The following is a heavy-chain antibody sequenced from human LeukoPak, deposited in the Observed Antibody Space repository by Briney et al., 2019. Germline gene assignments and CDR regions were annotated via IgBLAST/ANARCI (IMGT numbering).Heavy chain of an antibody. CDR2: IYYSGST. V-gene: IGHV4-39*07. Sequence: SETLSLTCTASGGSISGSGYYWGWIRQPPGKGLELIGRIYYSGSTYYNPSLKSRVTISIDTSKNQFSLKLSSVTAADTAVYYCARQVWSGYSFDPWGQGALVTVSS. D-gene: IGHD3-3*01. CDR1: GGSISGSGYY. CDR3: ARQVWSGYSFDP. J-gene: IGHJ5*02.